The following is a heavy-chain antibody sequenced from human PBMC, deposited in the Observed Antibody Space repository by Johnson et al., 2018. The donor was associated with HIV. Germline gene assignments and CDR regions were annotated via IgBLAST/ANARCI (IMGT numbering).Heavy chain of an antibody. V-gene: IGHV3-11*04. D-gene: IGHD6-19*01. Sequence: QVQLVESGGGVVRPGGSLRLSCPVSGVIFSDYYMSWIRQAPGKGLEWVSYISGSGNSIYYADSVKGRFTISTDNSKTTLYLQMNSLRAEDRAVYYCARASHSSGWYGRLGDAFDIWGQGTMVTVSS. J-gene: IGHJ3*02. CDR1: GVIFSDYY. CDR3: ARASHSSGWYGRLGDAFDI. CDR2: ISGSGNSI.